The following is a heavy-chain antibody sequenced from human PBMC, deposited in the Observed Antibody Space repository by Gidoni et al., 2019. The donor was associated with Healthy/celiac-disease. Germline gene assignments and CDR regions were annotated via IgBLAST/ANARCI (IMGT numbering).Heavy chain of an antibody. CDR3: VKDSDIVVVVAATHFDY. D-gene: IGHD2-15*01. Sequence: EVQLVESGGGLVQPGGSLRLSCSASGFTFSSYAMHWVRQAPGKGLEYVSAISSNGGSTYYADSVKGRFTISRDNSKNTLYLQMSSLRAEDTAVYYCVKDSDIVVVVAATHFDYWGQGTLVTVSS. J-gene: IGHJ4*02. CDR2: ISSNGGST. V-gene: IGHV3-64D*06. CDR1: GFTFSSYA.